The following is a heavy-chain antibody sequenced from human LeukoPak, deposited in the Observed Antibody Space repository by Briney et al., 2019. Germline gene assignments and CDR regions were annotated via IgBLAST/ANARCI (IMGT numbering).Heavy chain of an antibody. V-gene: IGHV5-51*01. CDR1: GYRFTSYW. D-gene: IGHD6-19*01. J-gene: IGHJ6*03. Sequence: GESLKISCKGSGYRFTSYWIGWVRQMPGKGLEWMGIIHPGDSDTRYSPSFQGQVTISADKSISTAYLQWSSLKASDTALYYCARAGTYYYSHMDVWGKGTTVTVFS. CDR2: IHPGDSDT. CDR3: ARAGTYYYSHMDV.